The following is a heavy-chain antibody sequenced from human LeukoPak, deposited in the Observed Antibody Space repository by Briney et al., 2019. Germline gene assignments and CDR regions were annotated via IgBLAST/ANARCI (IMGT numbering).Heavy chain of an antibody. CDR3: ARSSGYYWNAFDI. J-gene: IGHJ3*02. V-gene: IGHV3-7*01. CDR2: IKQDESET. Sequence: PGGSLRLSCAVSGFTFSSYWMSWVHQAPGKGLEWVANIKQDESETNYVDSVTGRFTISRDNANNLLYLQMTNLRVEDTAVYYCARSSGYYWNAFDIWGQGTIVTVSS. CDR1: GFTFSSYW. D-gene: IGHD3-3*01.